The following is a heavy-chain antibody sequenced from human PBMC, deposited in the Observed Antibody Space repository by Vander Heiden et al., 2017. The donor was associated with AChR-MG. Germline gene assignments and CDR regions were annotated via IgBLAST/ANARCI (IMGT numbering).Heavy chain of an antibody. Sequence: QVQLQQWGAGLLKPSETLYLTCAVYGGSFSGYYWSWIRQPPGKGLEWIGEINHSGSTNYNPSLKSRVTISVDTSKNQFSLKLSSVTAADTAVYYCARGQYDFWSGYRHNWFDPWGQGTLVTVSS. D-gene: IGHD3-3*01. CDR3: ARGQYDFWSGYRHNWFDP. V-gene: IGHV4-34*01. J-gene: IGHJ5*02. CDR1: GGSFSGYY. CDR2: INHSGST.